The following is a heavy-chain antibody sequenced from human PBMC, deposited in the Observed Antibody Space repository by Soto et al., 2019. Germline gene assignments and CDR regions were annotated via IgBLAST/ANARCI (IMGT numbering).Heavy chain of an antibody. D-gene: IGHD6-19*01. CDR3: AKDRRKWLFWY. CDR2: ISYDGSNK. V-gene: IGHV3-30*18. J-gene: IGHJ4*02. Sequence: GGSLRLSCAASGVTFSSYGMHWVRQAPGKGLEWVAVISYDGSNKYYADSVKGRFTISRDNSKNTLYLQMNSLRAEDTAVYYCAKDRRKWLFWYWGQGTLVTVSS. CDR1: GVTFSSYG.